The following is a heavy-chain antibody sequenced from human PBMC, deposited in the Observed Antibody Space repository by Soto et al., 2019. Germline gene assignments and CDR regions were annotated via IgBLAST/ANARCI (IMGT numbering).Heavy chain of an antibody. V-gene: IGHV3-15*01. D-gene: IGHD3-16*02. J-gene: IGHJ4*02. CDR1: GFTFSNAW. Sequence: EVQLVESGGGLVKPGGSLRLSCAASGFTFSNAWMSWVRQAPGKGLEWVGRIKSKTDGGTTDYAAPVKGRFTISRDDSKNTLYLQMNSLKTEDTAVYYCTTAPYYDYIWGSYHFDYWGQGTLVTVSS. CDR2: IKSKTDGGTT. CDR3: TTAPYYDYIWGSYHFDY.